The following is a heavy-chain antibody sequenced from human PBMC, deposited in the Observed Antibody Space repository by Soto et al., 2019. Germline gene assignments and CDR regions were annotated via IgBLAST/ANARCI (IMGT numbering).Heavy chain of an antibody. D-gene: IGHD6-19*01. CDR3: ARGVSAGFDY. V-gene: IGHV1-8*01. CDR2: MEPRTGRT. Sequence: QVQLVQSGAEVREPGASVKVSCKASGYSFTSLDINWVRQTAGQGLEWMGWMEPRTGRTGYAQKFQGRVTMTRDTSINPAYMELTTLKSDDTAFYYWARGVSAGFDYWGQGTLVIVSS. CDR1: GYSFTSLD. J-gene: IGHJ4*02.